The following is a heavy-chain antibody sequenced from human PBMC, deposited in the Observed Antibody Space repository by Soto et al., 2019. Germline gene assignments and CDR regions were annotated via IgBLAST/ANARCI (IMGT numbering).Heavy chain of an antibody. V-gene: IGHV1-18*01. CDR2: INPYNGNT. D-gene: IGHD1-26*01. Sequence: QVQLVQSGAEVKKPGASVKVSCKASGYTFTSYGISWGRQAPGQGLEWMGWINPYNGNTKYAQKLQGRVTMTTDTSPSTAYMELRSLRSDDTAVYYCARDAAVGLFDYWGQGTLVTVSS. J-gene: IGHJ4*02. CDR1: GYTFTSYG. CDR3: ARDAAVGLFDY.